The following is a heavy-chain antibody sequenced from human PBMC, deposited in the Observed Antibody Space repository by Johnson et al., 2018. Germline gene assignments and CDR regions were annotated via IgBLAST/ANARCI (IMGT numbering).Heavy chain of an antibody. Sequence: VQLVQSGGGWVQPGGSLRLSCASSGFTFSSYAMSWVRQAPGKGLGWVSAISGSGGSTYYADSVKGRFTISRDNSKNTLYLQMNRPRAEDTAVYYCAKDGGDKYYGSGIYDPNDAFDIWGQGTMVPVSS. CDR2: ISGSGGST. J-gene: IGHJ3*02. D-gene: IGHD3-10*01. V-gene: IGHV3-23*04. CDR3: AKDGGDKYYGSGIYDPNDAFDI. CDR1: GFTFSSYA.